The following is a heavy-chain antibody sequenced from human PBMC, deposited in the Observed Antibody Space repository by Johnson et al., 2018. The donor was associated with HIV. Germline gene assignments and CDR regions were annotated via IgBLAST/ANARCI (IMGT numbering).Heavy chain of an antibody. CDR1: GFTVSSNY. CDR3: ARDVRVVVAATDAFDI. V-gene: IGHV3-11*01. D-gene: IGHD2-15*01. CDR2: ISSSGSTI. J-gene: IGHJ3*02. Sequence: QVKLVESGGGLVQPGGSLRLSCAASGFTVSSNYMSWVRQAPGKGLEWVSYISSSGSTIYYADSVKGRFTISRDNAKNSLYLQMNSLRAEDTAVYYCARDVRVVVAATDAFDIWGQGTMVTVSS.